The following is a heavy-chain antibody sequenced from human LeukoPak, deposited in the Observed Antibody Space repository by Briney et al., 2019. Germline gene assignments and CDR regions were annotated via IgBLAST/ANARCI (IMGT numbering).Heavy chain of an antibody. CDR3: ASLGGYQNGNFDF. V-gene: IGHV4-38-2*01. D-gene: IGHD3-16*01. J-gene: IGHJ4*02. CDR1: GYSISSGYH. Sequence: SETLSLTCVVSGYSISSGYHWGWIRPSPEKGLEWIGSIHYSGRTDYNPSLKSRVTISIDTFNNHFSLRLRSVTAADTAVYYCASLGGYQNGNFDFWGQGTLVTVSS. CDR2: IHYSGRT.